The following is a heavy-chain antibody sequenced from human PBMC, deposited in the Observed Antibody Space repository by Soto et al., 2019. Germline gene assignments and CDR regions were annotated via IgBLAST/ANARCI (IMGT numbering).Heavy chain of an antibody. CDR2: ISPGSRYP. CDR1: GFTFGDSY. Sequence: GGSLRLSCAGPGFTFGDSYMSWIRQAPGKGLEWLSYISPGSRYPAYADSVKGRFTISRDNAKRSLYLQMMSLTAEDTAIYYCVRGGGGGLFDPWGQGTMVTVSS. V-gene: IGHV3-11*06. CDR3: VRGGGGGLFDP. D-gene: IGHD2-15*01. J-gene: IGHJ5*02.